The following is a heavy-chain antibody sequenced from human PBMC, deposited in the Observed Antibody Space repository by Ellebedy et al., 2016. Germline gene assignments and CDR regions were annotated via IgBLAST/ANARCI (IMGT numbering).Heavy chain of an antibody. V-gene: IGHV3-7*01. CDR3: AREMSYGDCFDY. CDR2: INQDGSVR. CDR1: GFTFRTYW. Sequence: GESLKISCAVSGFTFRTYWMSWVRQAPGKGLEWVANINQDGSVRDYVDSVKGRFTISRDNAKNSLYLQMNSLRAEDTAVYYCAREMSYGDCFDYWGQGTLVIVSS. J-gene: IGHJ4*02. D-gene: IGHD2-21*01.